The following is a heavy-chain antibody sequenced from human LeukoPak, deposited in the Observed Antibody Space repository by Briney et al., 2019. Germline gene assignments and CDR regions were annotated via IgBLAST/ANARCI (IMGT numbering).Heavy chain of an antibody. CDR2: VSYSGHAT. V-gene: IGHV3-23*01. Sequence: PGGSLRLSCAASGFTFGSYAMSWVRQAPGKGLEWVAAVSYSGHATYYADSVKGRFTISRDNSKNTLFLQMNSLRAGDTALYYCAKDLSRPYYYDSSGYPDSWGQGTLVTVSS. CDR3: AKDLSRPYYYDSSGYPDS. J-gene: IGHJ5*01. CDR1: GFTFGSYA. D-gene: IGHD3-22*01.